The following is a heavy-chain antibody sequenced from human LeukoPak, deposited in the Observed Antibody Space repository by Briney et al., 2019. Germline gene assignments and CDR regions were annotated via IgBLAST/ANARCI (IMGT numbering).Heavy chain of an antibody. CDR3: ARPRRIGYSGYDDGDY. CDR1: GGSISSSSYY. J-gene: IGHJ4*02. Sequence: SETLSLTCTVSGGSISSSSYYWGWIRQPPGKGLEWIGSIYYSGSTYYNPSLKSRVTISVDTSKNQFSLKLSSVTAADTAVYYCARPRRIGYSGYDDGDYWGRGTLVTVSS. D-gene: IGHD5-12*01. CDR2: IYYSGST. V-gene: IGHV4-39*01.